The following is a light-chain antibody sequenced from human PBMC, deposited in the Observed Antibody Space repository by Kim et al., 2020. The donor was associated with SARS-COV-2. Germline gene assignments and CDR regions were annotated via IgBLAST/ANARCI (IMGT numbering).Light chain of an antibody. J-gene: IGLJ2*01. V-gene: IGLV1-44*01. Sequence: ELTQPPSPSGTPGQRVTISCSGSSSNIGSNAVNWYQQVPGTAPKLLIYSNNQRPSGVPDRFSGFKSGTSASLAISRLQSEDEADYYCAAWDDSLNGVVFGGGTQLTVL. CDR3: AAWDDSLNGVV. CDR2: SNN. CDR1: SSNIGSNA.